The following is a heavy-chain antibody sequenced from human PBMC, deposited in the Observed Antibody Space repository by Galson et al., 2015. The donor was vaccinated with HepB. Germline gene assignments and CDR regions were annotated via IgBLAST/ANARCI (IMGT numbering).Heavy chain of an antibody. CDR3: ARDRGGGYSYGRHYYYYYDMDV. J-gene: IGHJ6*02. CDR2: IYSGGST. CDR1: GFTVSSNY. V-gene: IGHV3-66*01. D-gene: IGHD5-18*01. Sequence: SLRLSCAASGFTVSSNYMSWVRQAPGKGLEWVSVIYSGGSTYYADSVKGRFTISRDNSKNTLYLQMNSLRAEDTAVYYCARDRGGGYSYGRHYYYYYDMDVWGQGTTVTVSS.